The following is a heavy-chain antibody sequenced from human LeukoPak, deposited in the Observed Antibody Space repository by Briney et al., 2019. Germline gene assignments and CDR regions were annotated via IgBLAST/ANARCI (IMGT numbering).Heavy chain of an antibody. Sequence: ASVKVSCKASGYTFTSYAMHWVRQAPGQRLEWMGWIKPGNGNTKYSQKFQGRVTITRDTSASTAYMELSSLTSEDTAVYYCARGGPRPVCYYYYGVDVWGKGTTVTVSS. CDR3: ARGGPRPVCYYYYGVDV. D-gene: IGHD6-6*01. J-gene: IGHJ6*04. CDR2: IKPGNGNT. V-gene: IGHV1-3*01. CDR1: GYTFTSYA.